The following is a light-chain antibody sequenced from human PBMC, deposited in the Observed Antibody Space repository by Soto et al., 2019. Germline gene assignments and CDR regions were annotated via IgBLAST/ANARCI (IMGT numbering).Light chain of an antibody. Sequence: DIVMTQSPDALTVSLGERATINCKSSQSVLYSSNNNNYLAWYQQKPGQPPKLLFYWASTRESGVPERFSGSGSGTDFTLTINSLQAEDVAVYYCQQYYTTPLSFGGGTKVEIK. V-gene: IGKV4-1*01. J-gene: IGKJ4*01. CDR3: QQYYTTPLS. CDR2: WAS. CDR1: QSVLYSSNNNNY.